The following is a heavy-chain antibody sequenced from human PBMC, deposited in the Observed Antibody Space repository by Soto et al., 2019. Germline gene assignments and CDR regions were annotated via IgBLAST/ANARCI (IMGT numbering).Heavy chain of an antibody. D-gene: IGHD3-22*01. CDR1: GGTFTNYM. J-gene: IGHJ5*02. Sequence: QVQLVQSGAEVKKPGSSVKVSCKASGGTFTNYMITWVRQAPGQGLEWMGRIITIVNIANYAQKFQGRVTITSDKTTNTAYMEMSSLTSEDTAMYYCARHPSVNVDSGGYPWGWFDPWGQGTLVTVSS. CDR3: ARHPSVNVDSGGYPWGWFDP. V-gene: IGHV1-69*02. CDR2: IITIVNIA.